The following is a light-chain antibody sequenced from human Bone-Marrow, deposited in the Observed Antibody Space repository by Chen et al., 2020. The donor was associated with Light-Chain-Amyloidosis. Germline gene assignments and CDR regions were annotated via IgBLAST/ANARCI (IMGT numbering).Light chain of an antibody. CDR1: RPISFF. Sequence: IQMTQSPSSLSASVGDRVSLTCRASRPISFFLAWYQQKPGRLPRLLIYAARTLQSGVPSRFSGSTSGTDFTLTISSLQPEDGATYYCQNYYRAPFTFGPGTKVDIK. CDR2: AAR. J-gene: IGKJ3*01. V-gene: IGKV1-27*01. CDR3: QNYYRAPFT.